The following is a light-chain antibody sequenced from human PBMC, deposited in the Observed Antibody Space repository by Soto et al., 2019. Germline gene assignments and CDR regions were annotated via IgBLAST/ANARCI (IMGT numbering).Light chain of an antibody. CDR2: GAS. Sequence: KHSPTTLSXXPGAXATVXXVXSQSISANYLAWFQQPPGRPTRLLIYGASSRSTGIPDRFSGSGSETDFTLTISRLESEDVVMYYCQQYDTPPQTFCQGTKLDIK. CDR1: QSISANY. V-gene: IGKV3-20*01. J-gene: IGKJ1*01. CDR3: QQYDTPPQT.